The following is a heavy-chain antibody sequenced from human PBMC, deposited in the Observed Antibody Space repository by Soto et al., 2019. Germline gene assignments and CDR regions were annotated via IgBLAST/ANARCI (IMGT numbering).Heavy chain of an antibody. CDR1: GGSISSYY. D-gene: IGHD2-15*01. V-gene: IGHV4-59*01. Sequence: PSETLSLTCTVSGGSISSYYWSWIRQPPGKGLEWIGYIYYSGSTNYNPSLKSRVTISVDTSKNQFSLKLSSVTAADTAVYYCARDGYCSGGSCYGFDPWGQGTLVTVSS. J-gene: IGHJ5*02. CDR3: ARDGYCSGGSCYGFDP. CDR2: IYYSGST.